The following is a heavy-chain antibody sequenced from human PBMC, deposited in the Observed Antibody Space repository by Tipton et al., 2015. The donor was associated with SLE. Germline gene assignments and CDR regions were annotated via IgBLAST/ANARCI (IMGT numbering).Heavy chain of an antibody. CDR1: GGSFSGYY. Sequence: LRLSCAVYGGSFSGYYWSWIRQPPGKGLEWIGEINHSGSTNYNPSLKSRVTISVDTSKKQFSLKLSSVTPADTAVYYCARGPTIFGVVTTPGFDPWGQGTLVTVSS. D-gene: IGHD3-3*01. CDR2: INHSGST. V-gene: IGHV4-34*01. CDR3: ARGPTIFGVVTTPGFDP. J-gene: IGHJ5*02.